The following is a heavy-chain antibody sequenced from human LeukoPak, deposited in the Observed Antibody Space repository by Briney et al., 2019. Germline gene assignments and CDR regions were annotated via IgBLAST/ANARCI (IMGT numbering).Heavy chain of an antibody. V-gene: IGHV3-21*01. CDR2: ITGGSSYI. Sequence: GGSLRLSCATAGFSFSRYSLIWVRQAPGKGLEWVASITGGSSYIYYSDSLKGRFTISRDNAKKSLYLRMNSLRAEDTAVYYCASEGLDSSGWTDWGQGTLVTVSS. J-gene: IGHJ4*02. CDR1: GFSFSRYS. CDR3: ASEGLDSSGWTD. D-gene: IGHD6-25*01.